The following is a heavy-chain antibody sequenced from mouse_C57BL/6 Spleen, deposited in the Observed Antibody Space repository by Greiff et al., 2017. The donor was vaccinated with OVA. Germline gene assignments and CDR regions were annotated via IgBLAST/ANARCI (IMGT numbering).Heavy chain of an antibody. Sequence: VQLQQPGAELVMPGASVKLSCKASGYTFTSYWMHWVKQRPGQGLEWIGEIDPSDSYTNYNQKFKGKSTLTVDKSSSTAYMQLSSLTSEDSAVYYCARWGTPAWFAYWGQGTLVTVAA. CDR3: ARWGTPAWFAY. CDR2: IDPSDSYT. D-gene: IGHD3-3*01. J-gene: IGHJ3*01. CDR1: GYTFTSYW. V-gene: IGHV1-69*01.